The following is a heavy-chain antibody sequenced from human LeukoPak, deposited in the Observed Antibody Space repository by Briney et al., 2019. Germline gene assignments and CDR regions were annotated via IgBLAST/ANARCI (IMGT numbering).Heavy chain of an antibody. CDR1: GGSISSYY. J-gene: IGHJ1*01. Sequence: SETLSLTCTVSGGSISSYYWSWIRQPPGKGLEWIGEINHSGSTHSNPSLKSRVTISVDTSKNQFSLKLSSVTAADTAVYYCARRLLGYCSGGSCYSGYFQYWGQGTLVTVSS. D-gene: IGHD2-15*01. CDR2: INHSGST. V-gene: IGHV4-34*01. CDR3: ARRLLGYCSGGSCYSGYFQY.